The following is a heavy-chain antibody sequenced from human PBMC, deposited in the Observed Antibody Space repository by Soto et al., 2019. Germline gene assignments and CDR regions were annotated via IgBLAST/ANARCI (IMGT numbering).Heavy chain of an antibody. CDR3: AIVSLVGPSGGRYFDY. CDR2: IKNKANSYTT. D-gene: IGHD1-26*01. V-gene: IGHV3-72*01. J-gene: IGHJ4*02. CDR1: GFTFSAHY. Sequence: EVQLVESGGGLVQPGGSLRLSCAASGFTFSAHYMDWVRQAPGKGLEWVGRIKNKANSYTTEYAASVEGRFTISREDSQNSLYLQMNRLKTEDTAVYYCAIVSLVGPSGGRYFDYWGQVSQVAVSS.